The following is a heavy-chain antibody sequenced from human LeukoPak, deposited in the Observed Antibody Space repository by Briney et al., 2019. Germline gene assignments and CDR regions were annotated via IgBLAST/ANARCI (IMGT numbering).Heavy chain of an antibody. CDR3: ASTSIDYDSSGYSN. CDR1: GGSISSSSYY. V-gene: IGHV4-39*07. Sequence: SETLSLTCTVSGGSISSSSYYWGWIRQPPGKGLEWIGSIYYSGSTYYNPSLKSRVTISVDTSKNQFSLKLSSVTAADTAVYYCASTSIDYDSSGYSNWGQGTLVTVSS. D-gene: IGHD3-22*01. J-gene: IGHJ4*02. CDR2: IYYSGST.